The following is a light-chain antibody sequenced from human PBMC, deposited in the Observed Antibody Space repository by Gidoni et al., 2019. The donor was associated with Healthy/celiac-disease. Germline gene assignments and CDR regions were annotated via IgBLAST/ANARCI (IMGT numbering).Light chain of an antibody. Sequence: EIVLTQYPGTLSLSPGERATLSCRASQSVSSSYLAWYQQKPGQAPRLLSYGASSRATGIPDRFSGSGSGTDFTLNISRLEPEDFAVDYCQQYGSSPPPGTFGQGTKVEIK. CDR1: QSVSSSY. CDR2: GAS. V-gene: IGKV3-20*01. CDR3: QQYGSSPPPGT. J-gene: IGKJ1*01.